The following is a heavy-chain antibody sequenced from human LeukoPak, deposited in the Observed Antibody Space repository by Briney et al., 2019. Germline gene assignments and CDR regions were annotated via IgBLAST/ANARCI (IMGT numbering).Heavy chain of an antibody. CDR2: IIPIFGTA. D-gene: IGHD5-24*01. CDR1: GGTFSSYA. J-gene: IGHJ3*02. CDR3: ARDQMATIIAFDI. V-gene: IGHV1-69*01. Sequence: SSVKVSCKASGGTFSSYAISWVRQAPGQGLGWMGEIIPIFGTANYAQKFQGRVTITADESTSTAYMELSSLRSEDTAVYYCARDQMATIIAFDIWGQGTVVTVSS.